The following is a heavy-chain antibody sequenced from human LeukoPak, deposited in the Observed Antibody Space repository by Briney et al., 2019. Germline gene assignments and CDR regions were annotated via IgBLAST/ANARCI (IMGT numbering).Heavy chain of an antibody. J-gene: IGHJ4*02. V-gene: IGHV4-31*03. CDR2: IYYSGST. CDR1: GGSISSGDYY. D-gene: IGHD3-10*01. CDR3: ARVAYGSGIIFDY. Sequence: SQTLSLTCTVSGGSISSGDYYWSWIRQHPGKGLEWIGYIYYSGSTYYNPSLKSRVTISVDTSKNQFSLKLSSVTAADTAVYYCARVAYGSGIIFDYWGQGTLVTVSS.